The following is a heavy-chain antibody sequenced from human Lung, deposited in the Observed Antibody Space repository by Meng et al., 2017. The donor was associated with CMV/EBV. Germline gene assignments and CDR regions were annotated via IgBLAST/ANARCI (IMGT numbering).Heavy chain of an antibody. D-gene: IGHD6-13*01. CDR1: GYPFSSYD. CDR3: ARARIAALLAFDH. Sequence: KASGYPFSSYDINLVRQATGLGLEWMGWMDPNSGNTGYAQKFQGRVTFTRNTSISTAYMELSSLRSEDTAVYYCARARIAALLAFDHWGQGTLVTVSS. V-gene: IGHV1-8*03. J-gene: IGHJ4*02. CDR2: MDPNSGNT.